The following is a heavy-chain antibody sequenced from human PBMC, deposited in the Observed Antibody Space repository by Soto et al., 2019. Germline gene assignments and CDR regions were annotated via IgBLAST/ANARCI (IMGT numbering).Heavy chain of an antibody. J-gene: IGHJ5*02. CDR3: ARLYFSGGSCLFGP. Sequence: GGSLRLSCAASGFTFSSYWMSWVRQAPGKGLEWVANIKQDGSEKYYVDSVKGRFTISRDNAKNSLYLQMNSLRAEDTAVYYCARLYFSGGSCLFGPWGQGTLVTVS. D-gene: IGHD2-15*01. CDR2: IKQDGSEK. V-gene: IGHV3-7*01. CDR1: GFTFSSYW.